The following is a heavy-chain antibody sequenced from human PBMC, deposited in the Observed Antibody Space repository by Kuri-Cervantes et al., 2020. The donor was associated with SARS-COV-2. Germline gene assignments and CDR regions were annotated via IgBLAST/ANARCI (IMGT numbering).Heavy chain of an antibody. CDR1: GFTFSSYA. J-gene: IGHJ4*02. D-gene: IGHD5/OR15-5a*01. CDR3: ARGGSTISLDY. Sequence: GESLKISCAASGFTFSSYAMHWVRQAPGEGLEWVAFIRYDGSNKYYADSVKGRFTISRDSSKNTLYLQMNSLRAEDTAVYYCARGGSTISLDYWGQGTLVTVSS. V-gene: IGHV3-30*02. CDR2: IRYDGSNK.